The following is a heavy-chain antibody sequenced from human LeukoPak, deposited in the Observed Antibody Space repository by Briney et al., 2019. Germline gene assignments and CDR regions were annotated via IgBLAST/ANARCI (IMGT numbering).Heavy chain of an antibody. V-gene: IGHV4-39*01. CDR1: GGSISSGGYS. J-gene: IGHJ4*02. CDR3: ARHGAGDHFDY. CDR2: IYYSGST. Sequence: PSETLSLTCTVSGGSISSGGYSWSWIRQHPGKGLEWIGYIYYSGSTYYNPSLKSRVTISVDTSKNQFSLKLSSVTAADTAVYYCARHGAGDHFDYWGQGTLVTVSS. D-gene: IGHD3-10*01.